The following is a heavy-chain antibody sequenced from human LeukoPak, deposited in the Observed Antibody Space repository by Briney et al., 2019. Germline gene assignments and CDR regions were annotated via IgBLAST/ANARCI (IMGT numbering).Heavy chain of an antibody. CDR3: ARDGDSSGYYAAFDI. J-gene: IGHJ3*02. D-gene: IGHD3-22*01. Sequence: PGGSLRLSCAASGFTFSSYNMNWVRQAPGKGLEWVSSISSSSTYIYYADSVKGRFTISRDNAKNSLYLQMNSLRAEDTAVYYCARDGDSSGYYAAFDIWGQGTMVTVSS. CDR2: ISSSSTYI. V-gene: IGHV3-21*01. CDR1: GFTFSSYN.